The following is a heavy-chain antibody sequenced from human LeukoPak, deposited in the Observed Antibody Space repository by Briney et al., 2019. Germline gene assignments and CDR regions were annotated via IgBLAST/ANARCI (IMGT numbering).Heavy chain of an antibody. D-gene: IGHD2-15*01. CDR3: ARDWEVVVHVMDYFDC. J-gene: IGHJ4*02. CDR2: ISPYNGNT. V-gene: IGHV1-18*01. Sequence: ASVKVSCKASGYTFTSYGIIWVRQAPGQGLEWMGWISPYNGNTNYAQKFQGRVTMTTDTSTSTAYMELRSLRSDDTAVYYCARDWEVVVHVMDYFDCWGQGTLVTVSS. CDR1: GYTFTSYG.